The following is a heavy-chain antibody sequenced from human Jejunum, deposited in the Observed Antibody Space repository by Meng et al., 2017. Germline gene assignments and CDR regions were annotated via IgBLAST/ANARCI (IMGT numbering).Heavy chain of an antibody. V-gene: IGHV3-33*01. CDR3: ARESYYDSSGYSIIDY. J-gene: IGHJ4*02. D-gene: IGHD3-22*01. Sequence: GESLKISCAASGFTFSSSGMHWVRQAPGKGLEWVAVIWYDGSTKYYADSVKGRFTISRDNSKNTLFLQMNSLRAEDTAVYYCARESYYDSSGYSIIDYWGQGTLVTVSS. CDR1: GFTFSSSG. CDR2: IWYDGSTK.